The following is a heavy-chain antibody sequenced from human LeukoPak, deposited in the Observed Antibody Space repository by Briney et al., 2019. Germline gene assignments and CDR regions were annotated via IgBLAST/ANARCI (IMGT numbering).Heavy chain of an antibody. J-gene: IGHJ5*02. V-gene: IGHV1-69*05. Sequence: SVKVSCKASGYTFTSYGISWVRQAPGQGLEWMGGIIPIFGTANYAQKFQGRVTITTDESTSTAYMELSSLRSEDTAVYYCARVDRRWFDPWGQGTLVTVSS. D-gene: IGHD2-2*03. CDR2: IIPIFGTA. CDR3: ARVDRRWFDP. CDR1: GYTFTSYG.